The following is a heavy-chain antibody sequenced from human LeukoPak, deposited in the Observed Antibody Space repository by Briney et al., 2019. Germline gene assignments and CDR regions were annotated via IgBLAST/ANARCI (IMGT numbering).Heavy chain of an antibody. CDR3: ARSYGTPSGSYLERPYYFDY. J-gene: IGHJ4*02. CDR1: GGSISSSSYY. V-gene: IGHV4-39*01. CDR2: IYYSGST. D-gene: IGHD3-10*01. Sequence: PSETPSLTCTVSGGSISSSSYYWGWIRQPPGKGLEWIGSIYYSGSTYYNPSLKSRVTISVDTSKNQFSLKLSSVTAADTAVYYCARSYGTPSGSYLERPYYFDYWGQGTLVTVSS.